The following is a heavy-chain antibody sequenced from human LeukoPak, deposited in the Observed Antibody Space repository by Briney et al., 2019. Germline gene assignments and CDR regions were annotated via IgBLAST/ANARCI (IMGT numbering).Heavy chain of an antibody. CDR1: GFTFSTYT. CDR3: AKVMWGSSGWYVDY. CDR2: FAVSSNST. V-gene: IGHV3-23*01. Sequence: GGSLRLSCAASGFTFSTYTMSWVRQAPGKGLEWASTFAVSSNSTLYADSVKGRFTISRDNSKNTLYLQMSSLRAEDTAIYHCAKVMWGSSGWYVDYWGQGTLVTVSS. J-gene: IGHJ4*02. D-gene: IGHD6-19*01.